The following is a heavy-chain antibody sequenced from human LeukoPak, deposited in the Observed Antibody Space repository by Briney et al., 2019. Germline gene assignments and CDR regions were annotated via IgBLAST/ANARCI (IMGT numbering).Heavy chain of an antibody. Sequence: GGSLRLSCAASGFTFSSYWMSWVRQAPGKGLEWVANIKQDGSEKYYVDSVKGRFTISRDNAKNSLYLQMNSLRAENTAVYYCARVGYYYDSSAYDAFDIWGQGTMVTVSS. D-gene: IGHD3-22*01. CDR1: GFTFSSYW. J-gene: IGHJ3*02. CDR3: ARVGYYYDSSAYDAFDI. CDR2: IKQDGSEK. V-gene: IGHV3-7*01.